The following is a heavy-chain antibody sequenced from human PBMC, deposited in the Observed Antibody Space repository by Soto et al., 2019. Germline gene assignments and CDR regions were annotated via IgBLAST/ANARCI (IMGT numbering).Heavy chain of an antibody. CDR2: IWYDGSNK. V-gene: IGHV3-33*01. J-gene: IGHJ4*02. CDR3: ARVKGAGTVVTPFDY. D-gene: IGHD2-21*02. CDR1: GFTFSSYG. Sequence: QVQLVESGGGVVQPGRSLRLSCAASGFTFSSYGMHWVRQAPGKGLEWVAVIWYDGSNKYYADSVKGRFTISRDNSKNQLYLQMNSLRAEDTAVYYCARVKGAGTVVTPFDYWGQGTLVTVSS.